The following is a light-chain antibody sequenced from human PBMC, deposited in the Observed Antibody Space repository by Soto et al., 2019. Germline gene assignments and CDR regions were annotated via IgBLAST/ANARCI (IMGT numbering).Light chain of an antibody. CDR3: AVYAYLPIS. J-gene: IGKJ2*03. V-gene: IGKV1-5*01. CDR1: QSVRSW. Sequence: RVTKSPATVSVSVEDRGTITCLSSQSVRSWSAWYQQKPGRAPKFLIYDASSFESGVPSRFSGSGSGTEFTLTIFILQADDFVRYRSAVYAYLPISFAEGIKV. CDR2: DAS.